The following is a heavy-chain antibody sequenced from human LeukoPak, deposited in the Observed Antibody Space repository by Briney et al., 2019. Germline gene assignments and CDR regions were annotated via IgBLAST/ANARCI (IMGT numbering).Heavy chain of an antibody. D-gene: IGHD6-13*01. CDR2: IYDSGNT. V-gene: IGHV4-39*01. CDR1: GGSISSSAYS. CDR3: ARQYGPGYSSTWYFDY. Sequence: SETLSLTCTVSGGSISSSAYSWGWIRQPPGKGLDWIGNIYDSGNTYYNPSLKSRVTISVDTSQNKCSLKLNSVTAADTPVYYCARQYGPGYSSTWYFDYWGLGTLVTVSP. J-gene: IGHJ4*02.